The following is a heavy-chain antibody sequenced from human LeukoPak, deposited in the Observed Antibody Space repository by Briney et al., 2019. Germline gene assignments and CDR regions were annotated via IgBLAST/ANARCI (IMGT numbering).Heavy chain of an antibody. J-gene: IGHJ6*02. Sequence: ASVKVSCKASGYTFTGYYMHWVRQAPGQGLEWMGWINPNSGGTNYAQKFQGWVTMTRDTSISTAYMELSRLRSDDTAVYYCAREAKEMRDYYYYYGMDVWGQGTTVTVSS. CDR3: AREAKEMRDYYYYYGMDV. V-gene: IGHV1-2*04. D-gene: IGHD5-24*01. CDR2: INPNSGGT. CDR1: GYTFTGYY.